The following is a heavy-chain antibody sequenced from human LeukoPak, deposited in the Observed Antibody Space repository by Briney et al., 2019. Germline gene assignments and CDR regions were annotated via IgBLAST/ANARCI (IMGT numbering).Heavy chain of an antibody. CDR2: IIPIFGTA. V-gene: IGHV1-69*01. Sequence: GAPVKVSCKASQRTFTSYAISWVRQAPGQGLEWMGGIIPIFGTANYAQKCQGRVTITADESTSTAYMEMSSLRSEDTAVYYCAGDFWSGYRYYYYYMDVWGKGTTVTVSS. CDR3: AGDFWSGYRYYYYYMDV. CDR1: QRTFTSYA. D-gene: IGHD3-3*01. J-gene: IGHJ6*03.